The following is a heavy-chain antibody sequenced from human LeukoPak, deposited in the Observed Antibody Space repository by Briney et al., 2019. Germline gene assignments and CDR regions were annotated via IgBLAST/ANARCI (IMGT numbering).Heavy chain of an antibody. CDR1: GFTFSSYA. D-gene: IGHD3-16*01. CDR2: ISGSGGST. Sequence: GGSLRLSCAASGFTFSSYAMSWVRQAPGKGLEWVSAISGSGGSTYYADSVKGRFTISRDNSRNTLYLQMNSLRAEDTAVYYCAKDDWGSIYVGNFDYWGQGTLVTVSS. J-gene: IGHJ4*02. CDR3: AKDDWGSIYVGNFDY. V-gene: IGHV3-23*01.